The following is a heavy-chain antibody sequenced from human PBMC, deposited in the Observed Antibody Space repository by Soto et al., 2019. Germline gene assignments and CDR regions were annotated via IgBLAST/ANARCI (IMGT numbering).Heavy chain of an antibody. CDR2: IIPIFGTA. CDR1: GGTFSSYA. V-gene: IGHV1-69*13. CDR3: ARSPYDSSGYYLTMRAFDI. J-gene: IGHJ3*02. Sequence: SVKVSCKASGGTFSSYAISWVRQAPGQGLEWMGGIIPIFGTANYAQKFQGRVTITADESTSTAYMELSSLRSEDTAVYYCARSPYDSSGYYLTMRAFDIWGQRTMVTVSS. D-gene: IGHD3-22*01.